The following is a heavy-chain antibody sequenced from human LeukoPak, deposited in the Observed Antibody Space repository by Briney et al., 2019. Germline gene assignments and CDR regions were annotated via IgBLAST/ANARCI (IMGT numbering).Heavy chain of an antibody. CDR3: ASELVVGY. CDR1: GFTFSRYW. CDR2: IKSDGSTT. D-gene: IGHD1-26*01. V-gene: IGHV3-74*01. Sequence: PGGSLRLSCAASGFTFSRYWMYGVRQAPGKGLVYVSRIKSDGSTTNYAGSVKGRFTISRDNAKNTLYLQMNSLRDEDTAVYYCASELVVGYWGRGTLVTVSS. J-gene: IGHJ4*02.